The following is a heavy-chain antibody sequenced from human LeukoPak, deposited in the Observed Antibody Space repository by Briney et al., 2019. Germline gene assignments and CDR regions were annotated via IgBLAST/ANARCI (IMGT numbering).Heavy chain of an antibody. Sequence: GGSLRLSCAASGFSLGTDWMNWVRQAPRKGLVWVSRINSDGSTTTYADSVKGRFTISRDNAKNTLYLQMNSLRAEDTAVYYCGGGGYLLDYWGQGTLVTVSS. CDR1: GFSLGTDW. CDR3: GGGGYLLDY. D-gene: IGHD1-26*01. V-gene: IGHV3-74*01. J-gene: IGHJ4*02. CDR2: INSDGSTT.